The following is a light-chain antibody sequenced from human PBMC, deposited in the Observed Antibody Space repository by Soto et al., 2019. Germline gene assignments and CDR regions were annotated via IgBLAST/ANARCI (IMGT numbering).Light chain of an antibody. Sequence: QSVLTQPASVSGSPGQSITISCTGTSSDVGSDNLVSWYQQHPGTAPKLMIYEAFKRPSGVSNRFSGSKSGDTASLTISGLQAEDEADYYCCSYAGSTTLYVFGTGTKVTVL. CDR1: SSDVGSDNL. J-gene: IGLJ1*01. CDR2: EAF. V-gene: IGLV2-23*01. CDR3: CSYAGSTTLYV.